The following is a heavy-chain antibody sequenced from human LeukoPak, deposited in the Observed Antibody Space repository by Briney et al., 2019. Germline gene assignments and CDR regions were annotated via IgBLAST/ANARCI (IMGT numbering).Heavy chain of an antibody. CDR1: GYTFTGYY. CDR3: AGDLLVGSPPLCDY. D-gene: IGHD6-13*01. CDR2: INPNSGGT. V-gene: IGHV1-2*02. J-gene: IGHJ4*02. Sequence: GASVKVSCKASGYTFTGYYMHWVRQAPGQGLEWMGWINPNSGGTNYAQKFQGRVTMTRDTSISTAYMELSRLRSDDTAVYYCAGDLLVGSPPLCDYWGQGTLVTVSS.